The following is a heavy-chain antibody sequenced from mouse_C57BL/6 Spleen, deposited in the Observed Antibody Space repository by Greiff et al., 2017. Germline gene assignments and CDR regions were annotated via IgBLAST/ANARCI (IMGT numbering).Heavy chain of an antibody. CDR3: ASEGGEPLYFGV. D-gene: IGHD1-1*02. V-gene: IGHV1-55*01. J-gene: IGHJ1*03. CDR1: GYTFTSYW. CDR2: IYPGSGST. Sequence: QVQLQQPGPELVKPGASVKMSCKASGYTFTSYWITWVKQRPGQGLEWIGDIYPGSGSTNYNEKFKSKATLTVDTSSSTAYMQLSNLTSDDSAVYYGASEGGEPLYFGVWGTGTTVTV.